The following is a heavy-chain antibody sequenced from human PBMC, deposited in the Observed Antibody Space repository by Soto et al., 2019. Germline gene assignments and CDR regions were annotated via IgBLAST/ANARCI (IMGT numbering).Heavy chain of an antibody. V-gene: IGHV3-49*04. J-gene: IGHJ4*02. Sequence: PGGALRLSCTGSVFNFGNYAMSWVRQAPGKGPEWVGFIRSETYGGTPDYAASLRGRFTISRDDSKSIAYLEINSLQTDDTAVYYCTRYYYASSGYYVYWGQGTLVTVSS. CDR1: VFNFGNYA. D-gene: IGHD3-22*01. CDR3: TRYYYASSGYYVY. CDR2: IRSETYGGTP.